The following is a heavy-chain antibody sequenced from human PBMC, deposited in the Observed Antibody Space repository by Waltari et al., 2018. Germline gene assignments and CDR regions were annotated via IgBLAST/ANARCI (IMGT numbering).Heavy chain of an antibody. V-gene: IGHV4-34*01. Sequence: QVQLQQWGAGLLKPSETLSLTCAVYGGSFSGYHWSWIRQPPGKGLEWIGEINHSGSTNYNPSLKSRVTISVDTSKNQFSLKLSSVTAADTAVYYSAREVDYIWGSYRKGGWFDPWGQGTLVTVSS. CDR2: INHSGST. CDR1: GGSFSGYH. D-gene: IGHD3-16*02. CDR3: AREVDYIWGSYRKGGWFDP. J-gene: IGHJ5*02.